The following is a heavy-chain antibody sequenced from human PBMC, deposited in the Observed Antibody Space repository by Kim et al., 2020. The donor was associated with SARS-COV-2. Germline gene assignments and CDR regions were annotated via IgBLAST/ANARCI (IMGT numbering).Heavy chain of an antibody. CDR1: GFTFDDYA. CDR2: ISWNSGSI. V-gene: IGHV3-9*01. CDR3: AKDIAGQSRYFDY. J-gene: IGHJ4*02. Sequence: GGSLRLSCAASGFTFDDYAMHWVRQAPGKGLEWVSGISWNSGSIGYADSVKGRFTISRDNAKNSLYLQMNSLRAEDTALYYCAKDIAGQSRYFDYWGQGTLVTVSS.